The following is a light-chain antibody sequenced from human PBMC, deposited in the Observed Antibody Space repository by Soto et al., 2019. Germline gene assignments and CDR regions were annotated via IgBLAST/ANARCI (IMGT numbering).Light chain of an antibody. CDR3: QQTYSTPWT. V-gene: IGKV1-39*01. CDR1: QTIIRY. CDR2: AAS. J-gene: IGKJ1*01. Sequence: DIQMTQSPSSLSASVGDRVSITCRASQTIIRYLSWYQQKPGKAPKLLISAASSLQSGVSSRFKGRRSGTDFTLTISSLQSDDFATYYCQQTYSTPWTFGLGTKVEMK.